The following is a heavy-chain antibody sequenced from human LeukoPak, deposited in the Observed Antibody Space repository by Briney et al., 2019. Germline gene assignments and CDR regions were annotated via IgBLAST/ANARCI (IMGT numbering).Heavy chain of an antibody. Sequence: PSETLSLTCPVYGGSFRDCYWSWIRQPPGKGLEWIGYIYYSGSTNYNPSLKSRVTISVDTSKNQFSLRLTSVTAADTAIYYCARGQGGSGYYYWGQGTLVTVSS. CDR1: GGSFRDCY. CDR2: IYYSGST. J-gene: IGHJ4*02. V-gene: IGHV4-59*01. CDR3: ARGQGGSGYYY. D-gene: IGHD3-22*01.